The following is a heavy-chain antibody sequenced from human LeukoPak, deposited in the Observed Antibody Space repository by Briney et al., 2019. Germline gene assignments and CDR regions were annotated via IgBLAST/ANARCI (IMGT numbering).Heavy chain of an antibody. J-gene: IGHJ4*02. V-gene: IGHV3-30*03. CDR2: ISYDGSNK. CDR3: ARARNNYDSSGFSALDY. Sequence: GGSLRLSCAASGFTFRNYAMHWVRQAPGKGLEWVALISYDGSNKYYADSVKGRFTISRDNSKNTLYLQMNSLRAEDTAVYYCARARNNYDSSGFSALDYWGQGTLVTVSS. CDR1: GFTFRNYA. D-gene: IGHD3-22*01.